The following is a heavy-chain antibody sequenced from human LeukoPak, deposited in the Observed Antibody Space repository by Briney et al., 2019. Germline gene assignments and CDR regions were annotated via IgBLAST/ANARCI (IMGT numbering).Heavy chain of an antibody. V-gene: IGHV3-11*06. CDR1: GFTFSDYY. CDR3: ARDTTRLFDY. CDR2: IRSNSNYT. D-gene: IGHD1-1*01. J-gene: IGHJ4*02. Sequence: GGSLRLSCVASGFTFSDYYMSWIRQAPGKGLEWVSYIRSNSNYTNYADSVKGRFTISRDNAKNSLYLQMNSLRAEDTAVYYCARDTTRLFDYWGQGTLVTVSS.